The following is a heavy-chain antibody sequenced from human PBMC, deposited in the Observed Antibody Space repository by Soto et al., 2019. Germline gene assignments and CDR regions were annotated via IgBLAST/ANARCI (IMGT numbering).Heavy chain of an antibody. Sequence: GGSLRLSCAASGFTFSSYAMHWVRQAPGKGLEWVAVISYDGSNKYYADSVKGRFTISRDNSKNTLYLQMNSLRAEDTAVYYCAREPGYYYDSSGYYDYWGQGTLVTVSS. CDR2: ISYDGSNK. V-gene: IGHV3-30*04. CDR3: AREPGYYYDSSGYYDY. D-gene: IGHD3-22*01. CDR1: GFTFSSYA. J-gene: IGHJ4*02.